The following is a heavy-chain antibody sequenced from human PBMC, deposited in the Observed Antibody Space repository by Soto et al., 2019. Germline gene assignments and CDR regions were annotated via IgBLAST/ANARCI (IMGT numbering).Heavy chain of an antibody. J-gene: IGHJ4*02. Sequence: GASVKVSCKASGGTFSSYTISWVRQAPGQGLEWMGRIIPILGIANYAQKFQGRVTITADKSTSTAYMELSSLRSEDTAVYYCARVPNYDSSGYYAGGDYWGQGTLVTVSS. CDR2: IIPILGIA. CDR1: GGTFSSYT. CDR3: ARVPNYDSSGYYAGGDY. D-gene: IGHD3-22*01. V-gene: IGHV1-69*02.